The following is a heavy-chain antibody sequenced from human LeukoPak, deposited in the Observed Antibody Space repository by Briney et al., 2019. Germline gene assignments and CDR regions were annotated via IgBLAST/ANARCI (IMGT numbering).Heavy chain of an antibody. Sequence: GGSLRLSCAASGFTFSNFAMHWVRQAPGKGLEWVAVISFDGDNEYYADSVKGQFTISRDNSKDRLYLQMNSLRPEDTAMYYCARVRGGRSWYYYGMDVWGRGTTVTVSS. V-gene: IGHV3-30-3*01. CDR3: ARVRGGRSWYYYGMDV. D-gene: IGHD3-16*01. J-gene: IGHJ6*02. CDR2: ISFDGDNE. CDR1: GFTFSNFA.